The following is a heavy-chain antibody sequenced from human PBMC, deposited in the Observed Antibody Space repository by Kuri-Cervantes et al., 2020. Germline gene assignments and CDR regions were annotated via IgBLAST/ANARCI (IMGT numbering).Heavy chain of an antibody. Sequence: SVKVSCKASGGTFSSYAISWVRQAPGQGLEWMGGIIPIFGTANYARKFQGRVTITADESTSTAYMELSSLRSEDTAVYYCARVNYYILTGYSYYYGMDVWGQGTTVTVSS. V-gene: IGHV1-69*13. J-gene: IGHJ6*02. D-gene: IGHD3-9*01. CDR1: GGTFSSYA. CDR3: ARVNYYILTGYSYYYGMDV. CDR2: IIPIFGTA.